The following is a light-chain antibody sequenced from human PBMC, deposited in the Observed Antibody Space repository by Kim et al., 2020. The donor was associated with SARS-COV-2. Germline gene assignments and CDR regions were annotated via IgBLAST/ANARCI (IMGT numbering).Light chain of an antibody. CDR1: HSVPHNF. V-gene: IGKV3-20*01. CDR2: GAS. Sequence: SPGARATRFCRASHSVPHNFLPWYQQKPRKAPTLPLYGASSRATGVPDRFSGSGSGTDFTLTISRLEPEDFAVYSCQQYGSSPLTFGQGTKVDIK. J-gene: IGKJ1*01. CDR3: QQYGSSPLT.